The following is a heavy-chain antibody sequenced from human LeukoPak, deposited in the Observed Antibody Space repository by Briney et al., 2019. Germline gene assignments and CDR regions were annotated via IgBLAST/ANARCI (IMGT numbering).Heavy chain of an antibody. V-gene: IGHV1-2*02. Sequence: ASVTVSCKASGYTFTGYYMHWVRQAPGQGLEWMGWNSPNGAAANYAQKFQGRVTMTRDTAIGTAYMELSSLTSDDTAVYHCATSTKYSISWGAFDIWGQGTMVTVSS. CDR1: GYTFTGYY. CDR2: NSPNGAAA. J-gene: IGHJ3*02. CDR3: ATSTKYSISWGAFDI. D-gene: IGHD6-13*01.